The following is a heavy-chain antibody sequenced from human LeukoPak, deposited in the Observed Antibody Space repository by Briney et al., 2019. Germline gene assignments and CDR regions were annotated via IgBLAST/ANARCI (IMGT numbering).Heavy chain of an antibody. CDR3: ARVLLGSGGFDI. CDR2: INPSGGST. CDR1: GYTFTSYY. Sequence: ASVTVSCKASGYTFTSYYMHWVRQAPGQGLEWMGVINPSGGSTSSAQKFRARLTMTTDTSTSTVYMELSSLRSEDLAVYYCARVLLGSGGFDIWGQGTMVTVSS. D-gene: IGHD2-15*01. V-gene: IGHV1-46*01. J-gene: IGHJ3*02.